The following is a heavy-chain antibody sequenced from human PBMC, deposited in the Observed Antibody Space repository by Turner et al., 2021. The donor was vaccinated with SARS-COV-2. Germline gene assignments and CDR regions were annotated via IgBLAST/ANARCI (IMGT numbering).Heavy chain of an antibody. CDR2: IWYDGSNK. Sequence: QVQLVESGGGVVQPGRSLRLSCEASGFTFSSYGMHWVRQAPGKGLEWVAVIWYDGSNKYYADSVKGRFTISRDNSKNTLYLQMNSLRAEDTAVYYCAREGTAMVQNFDYWGQGTLVTVSS. J-gene: IGHJ4*02. CDR3: AREGTAMVQNFDY. D-gene: IGHD5-18*01. CDR1: GFTFSSYG. V-gene: IGHV3-33*01.